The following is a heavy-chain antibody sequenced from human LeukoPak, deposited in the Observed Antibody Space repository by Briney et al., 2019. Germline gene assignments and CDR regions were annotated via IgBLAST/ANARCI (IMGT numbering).Heavy chain of an antibody. V-gene: IGHV1-69*13. J-gene: IGHJ5*02. CDR2: IIPIFGTA. CDR1: GGTFSSYA. Sequence: SVKVSCKASGGTFSSYAISWVRQAPGQGLEWMGGIIPIFGTANYAQRFQGRVTITADESTSTAYMELSSLRSEDTAVYYCARVESYYYDSSGYYRWFDPWGQGTLVTVSS. D-gene: IGHD3-22*01. CDR3: ARVESYYYDSSGYYRWFDP.